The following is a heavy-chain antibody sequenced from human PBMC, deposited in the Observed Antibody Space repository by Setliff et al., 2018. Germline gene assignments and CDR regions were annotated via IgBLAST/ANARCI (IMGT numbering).Heavy chain of an antibody. CDR2: FDPEDGET. Sequence: AASVKVSCKVSGYTLTELSMHWVRQAPGKGLEWMGGFDPEDGETIYAQKFQGRVTMTEDTSTDTAYMELSGLRSEDTAVYYCATLAFTYYYDSSGYYPHDYWGQGTLVTVSS. V-gene: IGHV1-24*01. CDR3: ATLAFTYYYDSSGYYPHDY. D-gene: IGHD3-22*01. CDR1: GYTLTELS. J-gene: IGHJ4*02.